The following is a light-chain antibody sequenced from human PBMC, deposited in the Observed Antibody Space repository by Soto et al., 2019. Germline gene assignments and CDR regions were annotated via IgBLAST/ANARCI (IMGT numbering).Light chain of an antibody. CDR1: SSDVGGYNY. CDR3: SSYAGTHIV. CDR2: DVS. J-gene: IGLJ1*01. Sequence: SVLTQPPSASGSPGQSVAISRTGTSSDVGGYNYVSWYQQHPGKAPKLMIYDVSKRPSGVPDRFSGSKSGNTASLTVTGLQAEDEADYYCSSYAGTHIVFGTGTKVTVL. V-gene: IGLV2-8*01.